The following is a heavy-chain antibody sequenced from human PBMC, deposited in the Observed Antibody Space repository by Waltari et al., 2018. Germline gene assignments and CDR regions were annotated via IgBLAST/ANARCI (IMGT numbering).Heavy chain of an antibody. V-gene: IGHV4-59*11. CDR1: GGSISSHY. Sequence: QVQLQESGPGLVKPSETLSLTCTVSGGSISSHYWSWIRQPPGKGLEWIGYIYYSGSTNSHPALKSRVPISVGTSKNQFSLKLSSVTAADTAVYYCARDVLHFYYYDSSGADAFDIWGQGTMVTVSS. CDR3: ARDVLHFYYYDSSGADAFDI. J-gene: IGHJ3*02. CDR2: IYYSGST. D-gene: IGHD3-22*01.